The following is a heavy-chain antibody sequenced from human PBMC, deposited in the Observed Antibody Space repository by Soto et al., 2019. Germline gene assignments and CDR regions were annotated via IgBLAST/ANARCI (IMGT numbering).Heavy chain of an antibody. CDR3: ARLISGYTIFGVVIGGMDV. CDR2: ISSSSSYI. V-gene: IGHV3-21*01. Sequence: GGSLRLSCAASGFTFSSYSMNWVRQAPGKGLEWVSSISSSSSYIYYADSVKGRFTISGDNAKNSLYLQMNSLRAEDTAVYYCARLISGYTIFGVVIGGMDVWGQGTTVTVSS. CDR1: GFTFSSYS. D-gene: IGHD3-3*01. J-gene: IGHJ6*02.